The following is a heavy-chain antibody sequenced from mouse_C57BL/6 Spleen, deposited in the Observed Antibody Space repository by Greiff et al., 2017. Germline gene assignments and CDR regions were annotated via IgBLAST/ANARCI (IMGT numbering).Heavy chain of an antibody. Sequence: EVQLVESGGGLVKPGGSLKLSCAASGFTFSDYGMHWVRQAPEKGLEWVAYISSGSSTIYYADTVKGRFTISRDNAKHTLCLHLTSLRSEDTAMYYCAGDDPAWFAYWGQGTLVTVSA. J-gene: IGHJ3*01. CDR1: GFTFSDYG. CDR2: ISSGSSTI. V-gene: IGHV5-17*01. CDR3: AGDDPAWFAY.